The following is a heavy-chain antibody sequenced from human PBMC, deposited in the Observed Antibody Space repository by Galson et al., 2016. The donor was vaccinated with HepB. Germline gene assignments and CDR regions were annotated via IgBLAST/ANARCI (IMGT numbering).Heavy chain of an antibody. CDR2: ISYDGSKE. J-gene: IGHJ4*02. D-gene: IGHD3-10*01. Sequence: SLRLSCAASGFTFSSYGMHWVRQAPGKGLEWVAVISYDGSKESYADSVMGRFTISRDNSKNTLYLQMNSLGPEDTAVYFRAKAPWDYYGSGKFDYWGQGILVTVSS. CDR1: GFTFSSYG. V-gene: IGHV3-30*18. CDR3: AKAPWDYYGSGKFDY.